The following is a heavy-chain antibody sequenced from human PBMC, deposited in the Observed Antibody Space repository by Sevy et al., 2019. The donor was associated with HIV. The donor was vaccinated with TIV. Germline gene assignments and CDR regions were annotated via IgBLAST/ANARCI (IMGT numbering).Heavy chain of an antibody. Sequence: VSVKVSCKASGYTFTSYDINWVRQATGQGLEWMGWMNPNSGNTGYAQKFQGRVTMTRNTSISTAYMELSSLRSEDKAVYYCARGPPMRYDFWSGYYTGYNWFDPWGQGTLVTVSS. CDR2: MNPNSGNT. CDR1: GYTFTSYD. V-gene: IGHV1-8*01. CDR3: ARGPPMRYDFWSGYYTGYNWFDP. D-gene: IGHD3-3*01. J-gene: IGHJ5*02.